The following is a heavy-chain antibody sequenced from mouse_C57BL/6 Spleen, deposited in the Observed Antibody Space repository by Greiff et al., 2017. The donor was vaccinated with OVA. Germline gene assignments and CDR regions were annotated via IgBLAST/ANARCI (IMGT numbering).Heavy chain of an antibody. D-gene: IGHD2-3*01. V-gene: IGHV3-6*01. CDR2: ISYDGSN. CDR1: GYSITSGYY. CDR3: ARAAGIYDGYYDY. J-gene: IGHJ2*01. Sequence: DVKLVESGPGLVKPSQSLSLTCSVTGYSITSGYYWNWIRQFPGNKLEWMGYISYDGSNNYNPSLKNRISITRDTSKNQFFLKLNSVTTEDTATYYCARAAGIYDGYYDYWGQGTTLTVSS.